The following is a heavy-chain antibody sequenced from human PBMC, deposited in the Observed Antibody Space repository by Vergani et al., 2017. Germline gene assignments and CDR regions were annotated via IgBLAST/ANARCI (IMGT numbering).Heavy chain of an antibody. Sequence: EVQLLESGGGLVQPGGSLRLSCAASGITFSSYAMSWVRQAPGKGLEWVSAISGSGGSTYYADPVKGRFTISRDNSKNTLYLQMNSLRAEDTAVYYCAKVNVVVPAAIRYFDYWGQGTLVTVSS. CDR3: AKVNVVVPAAIRYFDY. J-gene: IGHJ4*02. D-gene: IGHD2-2*02. CDR1: GITFSSYA. CDR2: ISGSGGST. V-gene: IGHV3-23*01.